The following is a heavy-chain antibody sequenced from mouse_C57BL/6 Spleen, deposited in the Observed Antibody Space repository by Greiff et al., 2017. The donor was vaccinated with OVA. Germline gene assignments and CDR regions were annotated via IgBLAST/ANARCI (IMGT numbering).Heavy chain of an antibody. CDR2: IDPSASYT. V-gene: IGHV1-69*01. CDR1: GYTFTSYW. Sequence: QVQLQQPGAELVMPGASVKLSCKASGYTFTSYWMHWVKQRPGQGLEWIGEIDPSASYTNYNQKFKGKSTLTVDKSSSTAYMRLSSLTSEDSAVYYCARWYGIYFDYWGQGTTLTVSS. J-gene: IGHJ2*01. D-gene: IGHD2-10*02. CDR3: ARWYGIYFDY.